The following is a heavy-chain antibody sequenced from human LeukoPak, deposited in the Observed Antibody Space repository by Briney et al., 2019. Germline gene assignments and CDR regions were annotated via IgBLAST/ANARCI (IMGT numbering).Heavy chain of an antibody. Sequence: SEALSLTCTVSGGSISSYYWSWIRQPPGKGLEWIGYIYYSGNTNYNPSLKSRVTISVDTSKNQFSLKLSSVTAADTAVYYCARGPYYYGSGSYIDCWGQGTLVTVSS. D-gene: IGHD3-10*01. CDR3: ARGPYYYGSGSYIDC. CDR1: GGSISSYY. CDR2: IYYSGNT. J-gene: IGHJ4*02. V-gene: IGHV4-59*01.